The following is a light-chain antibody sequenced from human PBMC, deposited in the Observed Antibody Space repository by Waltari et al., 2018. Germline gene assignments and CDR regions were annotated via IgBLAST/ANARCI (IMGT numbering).Light chain of an antibody. CDR2: WAS. V-gene: IGKV4-1*01. CDR3: HQYYNIPFT. Sequence: DIVMTQSPASLAVSLGERATINCKSSQSALYSSNNKNYLAWYQQKPGQPPKLLIYWASTRESGVPDRLSGSGSGTDFTLTISSLQAEDVAVYYCHQYYNIPFTFGPGTKVDIK. CDR1: QSALYSSNNKNY. J-gene: IGKJ3*01.